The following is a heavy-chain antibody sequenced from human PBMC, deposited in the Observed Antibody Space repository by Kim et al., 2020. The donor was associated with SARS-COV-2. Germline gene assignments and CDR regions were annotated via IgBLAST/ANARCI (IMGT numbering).Heavy chain of an antibody. CDR1: GFTFSNYS. CDR3: ARARHLEH. J-gene: IGHJ4*02. V-gene: IGHV3-21*06. CDR2: ISSTSSFI. Sequence: GGSLRLSCAASGFTFSNYSLNWVRQAPGKGLEWVSSISSTSSFIFYADSVRDRFTISRDNAKNTLSLQMNSLRGDDTAVYYCARARHLEHWGQGTLVTVSS.